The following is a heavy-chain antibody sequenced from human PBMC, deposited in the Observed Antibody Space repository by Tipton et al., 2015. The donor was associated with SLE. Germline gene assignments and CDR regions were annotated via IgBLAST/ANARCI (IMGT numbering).Heavy chain of an antibody. CDR1: GGSIKNHY. D-gene: IGHD6-19*01. CDR3: ARNKAVAGTVIEY. J-gene: IGHJ4*02. CDR2: IYYSGGT. Sequence: TLSLTCIVSGGSIKNHYWSWIRQAPGMGLEWIGYIYYSGGTNYNPSLKSRVTMSVDTSKNQISLKLTSLTAADTALYYCARNKAVAGTVIEYWGPGTLVTVSS. V-gene: IGHV4-59*11.